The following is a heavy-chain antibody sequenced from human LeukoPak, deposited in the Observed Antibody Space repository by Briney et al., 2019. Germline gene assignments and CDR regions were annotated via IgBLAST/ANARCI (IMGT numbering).Heavy chain of an antibody. CDR3: ARGYYDSSSGSWFDP. Sequence: GAPVKVSCKASGYTFTSYGISWVRQAPGQGLEWMGWISAYNGNTNYAQKFQGRVTMTRDTSISTAYMELSRLRSDDTAVYYCARGYYDSSSGSWFDPWGQGTLVTVSS. CDR2: ISAYNGNT. J-gene: IGHJ5*02. CDR1: GYTFTSYG. D-gene: IGHD3-22*01. V-gene: IGHV1-18*01.